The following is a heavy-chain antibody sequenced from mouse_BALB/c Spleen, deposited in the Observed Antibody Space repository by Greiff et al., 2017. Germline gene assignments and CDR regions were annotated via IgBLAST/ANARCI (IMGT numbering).Heavy chain of an antibody. CDR2: ISSGGSYT. D-gene: IGHD1-1*01. CDR1: GFTFSSYT. J-gene: IGHJ1*01. V-gene: IGHV5-6-4*01. Sequence: EVQLQESGGGLVKPGGSLKLSCAASGFTFSSYTMSWVRQTPEKRLEWVATISSGGSYTYYPDSVKGRFTISRDNAKNTLYLQMSSLKSEDTATYYCTRDGDYGSTHWYFDVWGAGTTVTVSS. CDR3: TRDGDYGSTHWYFDV.